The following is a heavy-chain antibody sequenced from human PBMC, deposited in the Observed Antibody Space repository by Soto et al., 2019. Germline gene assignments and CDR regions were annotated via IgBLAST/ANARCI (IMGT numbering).Heavy chain of an antibody. D-gene: IGHD5-18*01. Sequence: SVKVSCKASGYTFTSYGISWVRQAPGQGLEWMGGIIPIFGTANYAQKFQGRVTITADESTSTAYMELSSLRSEDTAVYYCARAHGVDTAMVPINRSYYYYYYGMDVWGQGTTVTVSS. J-gene: IGHJ6*02. V-gene: IGHV1-69*13. CDR1: GYTFTSYG. CDR2: IIPIFGTA. CDR3: ARAHGVDTAMVPINRSYYYYYYGMDV.